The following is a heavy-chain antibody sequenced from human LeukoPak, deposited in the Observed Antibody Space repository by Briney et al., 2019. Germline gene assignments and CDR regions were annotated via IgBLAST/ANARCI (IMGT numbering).Heavy chain of an antibody. Sequence: GGSLRLSCAASGFTFSSYWMSWVRQAPGKGLEWVANIKQDGSEKYYVDSVKGRFTISRDNAKNSLYLQMNSLRAEDTAVYYCAREGGCSSTSCYEAENYFDYWGQGTLVTVSS. D-gene: IGHD2-2*01. J-gene: IGHJ4*02. CDR1: GFTFSSYW. CDR3: AREGGCSSTSCYEAENYFDY. CDR2: IKQDGSEK. V-gene: IGHV3-7*01.